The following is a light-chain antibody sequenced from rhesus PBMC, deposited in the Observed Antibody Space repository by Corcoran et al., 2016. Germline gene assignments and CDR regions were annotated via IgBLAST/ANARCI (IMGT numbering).Light chain of an antibody. J-gene: IGKJ2*01. CDR2: KAS. CDR3: PHNYGTPYS. CDR1: ENVNNY. V-gene: IGKV1-74*01. Sequence: DIQMTQSPSSLSASVGDRVTITCRASENVNNYLNWYQQKQGKAPKLLIYKASTLQNGVPSRFSGSGSGTDYTFTISSLQSVDVATYYCPHNYGTPYSFGQGTKVEIK.